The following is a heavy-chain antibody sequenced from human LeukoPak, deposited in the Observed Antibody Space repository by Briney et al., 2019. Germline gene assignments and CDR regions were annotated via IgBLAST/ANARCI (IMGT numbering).Heavy chain of an antibody. J-gene: IGHJ4*02. CDR3: ARAQDYYESSGPSGY. D-gene: IGHD3-22*01. CDR2: IYYSGST. Sequence: PSETLSLTCTVSGGSISSSSYYWGWIRQPPGKGLEWIGSIYYSGSTYYNPSLKSRVTISVDTSKNQFSLKLSSVTAADTAVYYCARAQDYYESSGPSGYWGQGTLVTVSS. V-gene: IGHV4-39*01. CDR1: GGSISSSSYY.